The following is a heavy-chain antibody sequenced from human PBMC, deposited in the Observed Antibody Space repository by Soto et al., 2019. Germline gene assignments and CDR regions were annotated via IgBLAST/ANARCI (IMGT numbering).Heavy chain of an antibody. CDR2: ISYDGSNK. V-gene: IGHV3-30-3*01. CDR3: ARDMRPGFFMRKKTTSGMDV. Sequence: PGGSLRLSCAASGFTFSSYAMHWVRQAPGKGLEWVAVISYDGSNKYYADSVKGRFTISRDNSKNTLYLQMNSLRAEDTAVYYCARDMRPGFFMRKKTTSGMDVWGQGTTVTVSS. J-gene: IGHJ6*02. D-gene: IGHD3-16*01. CDR1: GFTFSSYA.